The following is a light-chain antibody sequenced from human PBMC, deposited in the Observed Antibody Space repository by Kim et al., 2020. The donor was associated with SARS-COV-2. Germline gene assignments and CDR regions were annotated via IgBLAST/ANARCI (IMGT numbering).Light chain of an antibody. CDR3: QQNDAFPIT. J-gene: IGKJ5*01. CDR1: KVIRKF. CDR2: DVS. V-gene: IGKV1-33*01. Sequence: ESVGDRVTIPCQAIKVIRKFLNWYRQRPGKALHLLIYDVSNLQTGVPSSFSGSGYGKEFTFPISSLQPEDFATYYCQQNDAFPITFGQGTRLEIK.